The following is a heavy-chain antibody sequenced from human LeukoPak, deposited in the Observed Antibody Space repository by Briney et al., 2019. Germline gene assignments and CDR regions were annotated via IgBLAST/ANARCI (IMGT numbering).Heavy chain of an antibody. Sequence: SQTLSLTCAVSGGSISSGGHSWSWIRQPPGKGLEWIGYIYHSGSTYYNPSLKSRVTISVDRSKNQFSLKLSSVTAADTAVYYCAREVVMGAFDIWGQGTMVTVSS. J-gene: IGHJ3*02. CDR3: AREVVMGAFDI. CDR1: GGSISSGGHS. CDR2: IYHSGST. V-gene: IGHV4-30-2*01. D-gene: IGHD3-22*01.